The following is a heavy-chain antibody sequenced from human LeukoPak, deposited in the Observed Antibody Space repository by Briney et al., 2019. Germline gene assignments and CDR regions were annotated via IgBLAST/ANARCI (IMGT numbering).Heavy chain of an antibody. D-gene: IGHD6-19*01. V-gene: IGHV3-9*01. CDR3: AKAKGAVADKDAFDI. Sequence: SLRLSCAASGFTFDDYAMHWVRQAPGKGLEWVSGISWNSGSIGYADSVKGRFTISRDNAKSSLYLQMNSLRAEDTALYYCAKAKGAVADKDAFDIWGQGTMVTVSS. J-gene: IGHJ3*02. CDR1: GFTFDDYA. CDR2: ISWNSGSI.